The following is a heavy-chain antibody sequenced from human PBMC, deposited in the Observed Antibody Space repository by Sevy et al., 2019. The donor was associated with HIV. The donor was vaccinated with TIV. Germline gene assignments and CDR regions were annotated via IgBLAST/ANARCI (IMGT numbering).Heavy chain of an antibody. J-gene: IGHJ4*02. V-gene: IGHV3-48*02. CDR1: GFTFSDDG. Sequence: GGSLRLSCSVSGFTFSDDGMDWVRQAPGKGLEWISYISGDARTIYYADSVKGRFTVSRDNAKDSLFLQMNSLRDEDTAVYYCARNVWGTIRYNDWWGQGTLVTVSS. CDR2: ISGDARTI. CDR3: ARNVWGTIRYNDW. D-gene: IGHD3-16*01.